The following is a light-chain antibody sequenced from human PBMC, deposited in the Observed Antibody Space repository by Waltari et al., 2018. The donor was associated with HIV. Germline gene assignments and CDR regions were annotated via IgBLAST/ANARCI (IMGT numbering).Light chain of an antibody. CDR3: QQYYSTTTWT. CDR2: AAS. V-gene: IGKV1-NL1*01. Sequence: DIQLTQSPASLSASVGDRVTITCRASQAISNSTAWYQQRPGKAPRLLLFAASRLETGVTSRFIGGGSGTFFTLTITSLQPGDFATYYCQQYYSTTTWTFGQGTRVE. CDR1: QAISNS. J-gene: IGKJ1*01.